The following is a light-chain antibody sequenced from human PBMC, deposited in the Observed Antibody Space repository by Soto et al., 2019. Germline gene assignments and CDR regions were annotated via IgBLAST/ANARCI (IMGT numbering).Light chain of an antibody. CDR3: QHYGNSPT. V-gene: IGKV3-20*01. CDR1: QSVSTSQ. J-gene: IGKJ1*01. Sequence: EIVLTQSPGTLSLSPGERATLSCRASQSVSTSQLAWYQQKPGQAPRLLIFGASSRATGIPDRFRGSGSGTDFTLTISRLEPEDFAVYWCQHYGNSPTFGQGTKVDIK. CDR2: GAS.